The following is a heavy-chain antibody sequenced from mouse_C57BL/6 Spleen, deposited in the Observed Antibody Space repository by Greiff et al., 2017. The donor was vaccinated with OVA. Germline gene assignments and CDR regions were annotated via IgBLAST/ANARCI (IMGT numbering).Heavy chain of an antibody. V-gene: IGHV1-69*01. D-gene: IGHD2-5*01. CDR3: ASYSNYVAY. CDR1: GYTFTSYW. CDR2: IDPSDSYT. J-gene: IGHJ3*01. Sequence: QSCKASGYTFTSYWMHWVKQRPGHGLEWIGEIDPSDSYTNYNQKFKGKSTLTVDKSSSTAYMQLSSLTSEDSAVYYCASYSNYVAYWGQGTLVTVSA.